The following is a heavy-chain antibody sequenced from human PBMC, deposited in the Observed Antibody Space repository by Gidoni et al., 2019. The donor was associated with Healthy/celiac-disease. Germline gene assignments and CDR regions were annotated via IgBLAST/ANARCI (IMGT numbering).Heavy chain of an antibody. V-gene: IGHV4-39*01. D-gene: IGHD3-3*01. Sequence: QLQLQESGPGLVKPSETLSLTCTVSGGSISSSSYYWGWIRQPPGKGLEWIGSIYYSGSTYYNPSLKSRVTISVDTSKNQFSLKLSSVTAADTAVYYCARHFRPYYDFWSGFPDYWGQGTLVTVSS. CDR2: IYYSGST. J-gene: IGHJ4*02. CDR1: GGSISSSSYY. CDR3: ARHFRPYYDFWSGFPDY.